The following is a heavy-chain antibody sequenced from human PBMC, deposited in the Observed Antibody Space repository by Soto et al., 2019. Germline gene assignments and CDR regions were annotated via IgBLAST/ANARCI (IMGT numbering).Heavy chain of an antibody. CDR2: ISSSSSYI. CDR1: GFTFSSYS. CDR3: ARGGLRLRWSPMSYYGMDV. D-gene: IGHD4-17*01. J-gene: IGHJ6*02. Sequence: GGSLRLSCAASGFTFSSYSMNWVRQAPGKGLEWVSSISSSSSYIYNADSVKGRFTISRDNAKNSLYLQMNSLRAEDTAVYYCARGGLRLRWSPMSYYGMDVWGQGTTVTVSS. V-gene: IGHV3-21*01.